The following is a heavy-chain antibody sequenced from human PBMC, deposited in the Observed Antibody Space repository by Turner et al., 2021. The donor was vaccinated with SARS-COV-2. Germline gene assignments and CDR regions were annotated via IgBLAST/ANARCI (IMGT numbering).Heavy chain of an antibody. Sequence: QVVLQESGPGLVDPSETLSLTCTVSGGSISGYYWSWLRQPAGMELQWIGHVYSSGSTTDNPSLQTRLSMSVDTSRNEVSLRLTSVTAADTAVYYCAREQYCAGNCYPHFDSWGQGTRVIVSS. D-gene: IGHD2-21*02. J-gene: IGHJ4*02. CDR2: VYSSGST. CDR3: AREQYCAGNCYPHFDS. CDR1: GGSISGYY. V-gene: IGHV4-4*07.